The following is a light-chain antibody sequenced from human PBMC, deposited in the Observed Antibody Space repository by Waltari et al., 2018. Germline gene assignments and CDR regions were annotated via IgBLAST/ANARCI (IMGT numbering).Light chain of an antibody. CDR2: DTT. V-gene: IGLV7-46*01. CDR1: TGAVTSGHY. Sequence: QAVVTQEPSLTVSPGGTVTLTCGSSTGAVTSGHYPFWFQQKPGQAPRPLLYDTTNKHARTPARFSGSLLGGKAALTLSGAQPEDEAEYYCLLSYSGAGRVFGGGTKLTVL. CDR3: LLSYSGAGRV. J-gene: IGLJ3*02.